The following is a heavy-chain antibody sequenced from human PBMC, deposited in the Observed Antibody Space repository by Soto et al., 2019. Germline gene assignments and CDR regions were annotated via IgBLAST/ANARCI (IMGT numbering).Heavy chain of an antibody. V-gene: IGHV3-73*01. D-gene: IGHD7-27*01. J-gene: IGHJ4*02. CDR1: GFTFSGSA. Sequence: GGSLRLSCAASGFTFSGSAIHWVRQASGRGLEWIGRIRSKAYSYAPAYAASMKGKFTVSRDDSNNKAYLQMNSLETEDTAVYYCTSLSITADRNFFEYWGRGTLVTVSS. CDR2: IRSKAYSYAP. CDR3: TSLSITADRNFFEY.